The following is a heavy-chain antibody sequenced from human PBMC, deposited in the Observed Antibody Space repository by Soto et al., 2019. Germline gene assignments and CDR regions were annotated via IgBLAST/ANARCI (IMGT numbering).Heavy chain of an antibody. CDR3: AYNIWGPHIY. CDR1: GFSLSTSGVG. J-gene: IGHJ4*02. CDR2: IHCNDDK. V-gene: IGHV2-5*01. Sequence: SGPTLVNPTQTLTLTCTFSGFSLSTSGVGVGWIRQPPGKALEWLARIHCNDDKYYSPSLESRLTISKAQSKNQVVLKMTKMYPADTASYYCAYNIWGPHIYCGEGALVAV. D-gene: IGHD3-16*01.